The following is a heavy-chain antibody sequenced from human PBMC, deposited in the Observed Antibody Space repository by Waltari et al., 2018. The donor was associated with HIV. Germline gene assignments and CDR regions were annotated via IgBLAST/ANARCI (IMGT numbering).Heavy chain of an antibody. Sequence: QVQLQQWGAGLLKPSETLSLTCAVYGGSFSGYYWSWIRQPPGKGLEWIGEINHSGSTNYNPSLKSRVTISVDTSKNQFSLKLSSVTAADTAVYYCATAYCSGGSCRAQFDYWGQGTLVTVSS. J-gene: IGHJ4*02. CDR2: INHSGST. CDR1: GGSFSGYY. V-gene: IGHV4-34*01. CDR3: ATAYCSGGSCRAQFDY. D-gene: IGHD2-15*01.